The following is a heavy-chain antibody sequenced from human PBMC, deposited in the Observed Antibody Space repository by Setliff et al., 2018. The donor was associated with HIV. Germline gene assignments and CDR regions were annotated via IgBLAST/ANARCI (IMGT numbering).Heavy chain of an antibody. V-gene: IGHV1-69*06. CDR2: IIPIFETT. Sequence: ASVKVSCKASGGTFGSYAISWVRQATGQGLEWLGGIIPIFETTNYAQKFQGRVTITEDKSTSTIYMELSSLRSDDTAVYYCARGQGVHFWVNDAFDIWGQGTMVTVSS. D-gene: IGHD3-10*01. J-gene: IGHJ3*02. CDR3: ARGQGVHFWVNDAFDI. CDR1: GGTFGSYA.